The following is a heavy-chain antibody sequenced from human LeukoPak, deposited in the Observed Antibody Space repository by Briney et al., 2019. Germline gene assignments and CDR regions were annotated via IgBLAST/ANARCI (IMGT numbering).Heavy chain of an antibody. CDR3: AKVSSSSFDS. D-gene: IGHD6-6*01. V-gene: IGHV3-23*01. Sequence: GGSLRLSCVASGLGFRMHAMSWVRQAPGKGLEWVSALSSSGENTHYTDSVKGRFTVSRDISKSTLYLQMTSLRAEDTAVYYCAKVSSSSFDSWGQGTLVTVSS. J-gene: IGHJ4*02. CDR2: LSSSGENT. CDR1: GLGFRMHA.